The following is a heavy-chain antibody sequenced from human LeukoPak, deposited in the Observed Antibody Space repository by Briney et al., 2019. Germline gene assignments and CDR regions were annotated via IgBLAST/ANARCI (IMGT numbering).Heavy chain of an antibody. V-gene: IGHV3-30-3*01. CDR3: AKDISPYGDYAEGYFDY. CDR1: GFTFSSYA. J-gene: IGHJ4*02. CDR2: ISYDGSNK. Sequence: GGSLRLSCAASGFTFSSYAMHWVRQAPGKGLEWVAVISYDGSNKYYADSVKGRFTISRDNSKNTLYLQMNSLRAEDTAVYYCAKDISPYGDYAEGYFDYWGQGTLVTVSS. D-gene: IGHD4-17*01.